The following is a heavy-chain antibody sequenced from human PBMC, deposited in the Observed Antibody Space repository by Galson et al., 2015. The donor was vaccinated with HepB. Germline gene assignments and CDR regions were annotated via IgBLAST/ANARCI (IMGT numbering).Heavy chain of an antibody. CDR3: ATTTVTTGAWFDP. Sequence: ETLSLTCAVYGGSFSGYYWSWIRQPPGKGLEWIGEINHSGSTNYNPSLKSRVTISVDTSKNQFSLKLSSVTAADTAVYYCATTTVTTGAWFDPWGQGTLVTVSS. D-gene: IGHD4-11*01. V-gene: IGHV4-34*01. CDR1: GGSFSGYY. CDR2: INHSGST. J-gene: IGHJ5*02.